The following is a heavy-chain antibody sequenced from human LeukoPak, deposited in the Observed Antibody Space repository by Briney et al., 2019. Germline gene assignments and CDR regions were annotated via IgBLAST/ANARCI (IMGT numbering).Heavy chain of an antibody. CDR3: ARALTLGDADF. J-gene: IGHJ4*02. Sequence: EASVKVSCKASGYTFTGYYMHWVRQAPGQGLEWMGWINPNSGGTNYAQKFQGRVTMTRDTSTSTAYMELKSLSSDDTAMYYCARALTLGDADFWGQGTLVTVSS. D-gene: IGHD1-26*01. V-gene: IGHV1-2*02. CDR2: INPNSGGT. CDR1: GYTFTGYY.